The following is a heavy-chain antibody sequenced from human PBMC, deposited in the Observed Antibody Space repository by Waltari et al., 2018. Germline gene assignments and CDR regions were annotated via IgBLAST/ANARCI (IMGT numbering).Heavy chain of an antibody. Sequence: EVQLMESGGGLVQPGGSLRLSCDASGFLFHHYWMSWVRQAPGKGLEWVGNIKPDGSDKYYLDSVNGRFTMSRDNGKKSLDLQMNSLKVEDTAIYYCARSGGYGWDYWGQGTLVTVSS. J-gene: IGHJ4*02. CDR3: ARSGGYGWDY. V-gene: IGHV3-7*01. CDR1: GFLFHHYW. D-gene: IGHD3-10*01. CDR2: IKPDGSDK.